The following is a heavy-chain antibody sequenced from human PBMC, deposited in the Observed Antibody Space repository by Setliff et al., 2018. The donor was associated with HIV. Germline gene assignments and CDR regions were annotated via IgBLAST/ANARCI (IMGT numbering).Heavy chain of an antibody. CDR2: IYYSGST. CDR3: ARDGGSSGWYFVLGYSDY. D-gene: IGHD6-19*01. CDR1: GYSLSSGYY. V-gene: IGHV4-38-2*02. Sequence: SETLSLTCAVSGYSLSSGYYWGWIRQPALKGLEWIGYIYYSGSTNYNPSLKSRVTISVDTSKTQFSLKLSSVTAADTAMYYCARDGGSSGWYFVLGYSDYWGPGTLVTVSS. J-gene: IGHJ4*02.